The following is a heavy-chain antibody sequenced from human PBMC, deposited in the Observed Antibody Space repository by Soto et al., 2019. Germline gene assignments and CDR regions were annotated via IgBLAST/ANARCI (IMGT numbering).Heavy chain of an antibody. D-gene: IGHD3-10*01. CDR2: ISYDGSNK. J-gene: IGHJ5*02. V-gene: IGHV3-30*18. CDR3: AKGGLLWFGELNWFGP. Sequence: GSLRLSCAASGFTFSSYGMHWVRQAPGKGLEWVAVISYDGSNKYYADSVKGRFTISRDNSKNTLYLQMNSLRAEDTAVYYCAKGGLLWFGELNWFGPWGQGTLVTVSS. CDR1: GFTFSSYG.